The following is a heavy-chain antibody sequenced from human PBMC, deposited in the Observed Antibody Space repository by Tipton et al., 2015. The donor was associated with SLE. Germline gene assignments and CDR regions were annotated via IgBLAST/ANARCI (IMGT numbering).Heavy chain of an antibody. CDR1: GFTFSSYA. D-gene: IGHD6-19*01. V-gene: IGHV3-23*01. CDR2: ISGSGGST. Sequence: SLRLSCAASGFTFSSYAMSWVRQAPGKGLEWVSAISGSGGSTYYADSVKGRFTISRDNAKNSLYLQMNSLRAEDTAVYYCARGSLLWLVPDYWGQGTLVTVSS. CDR3: ARGSLLWLVPDY. J-gene: IGHJ4*02.